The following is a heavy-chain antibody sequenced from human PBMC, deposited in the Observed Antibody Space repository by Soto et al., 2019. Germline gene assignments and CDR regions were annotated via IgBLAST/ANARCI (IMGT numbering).Heavy chain of an antibody. CDR2: IYYSGST. V-gene: IGHV4-59*01. CDR1: GGSISSYY. CDR3: ARSKDWFDP. Sequence: SETLSLTCTVSGGSISSYYWNWIRQPPGKGLEWIGHIYYSGSTNYNPSLKSRVTISVDTSKNQFSLKLSSVTAADPAVYYCARSKDWFDPWGQGTLVTVSS. J-gene: IGHJ5*02.